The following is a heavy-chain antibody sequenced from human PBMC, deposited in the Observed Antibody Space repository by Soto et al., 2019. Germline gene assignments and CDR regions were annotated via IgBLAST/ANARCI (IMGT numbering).Heavy chain of an antibody. Sequence: GGSLRLSCAASGFTFSSYAMSWVRQAPGKGLEWVSAISGSGGSTYYADSVKGRFTISRDNSKNTLYLQMNSLRAEDTAVYYCAKDLRPTPMDMRMGIYSYVDPWGQGTLVTVSS. CDR1: GFTFSSYA. CDR3: AKDLRPTPMDMRMGIYSYVDP. CDR2: ISGSGGST. J-gene: IGHJ5*02. V-gene: IGHV3-23*01. D-gene: IGHD2-2*03.